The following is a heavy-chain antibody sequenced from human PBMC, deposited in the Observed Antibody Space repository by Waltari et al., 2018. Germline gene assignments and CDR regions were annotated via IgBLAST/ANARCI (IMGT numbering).Heavy chain of an antibody. V-gene: IGHV3-73*01. CDR1: GLILSDFA. J-gene: IGHJ4*02. CDR3: IRPFELGID. Sequence: EVQLVESGGALVQPGGSLKLSCAPSGLILSDFAIHWVRQASGKGPEWVGRIRSRTKGDATAYSPSVEGRFTISRDDSKNAVYLQMNSLNTDDTAVYYCIRPFELGIDWCQGTLVTVSS. D-gene: IGHD7-27*01. CDR2: IRSRTKGDAT.